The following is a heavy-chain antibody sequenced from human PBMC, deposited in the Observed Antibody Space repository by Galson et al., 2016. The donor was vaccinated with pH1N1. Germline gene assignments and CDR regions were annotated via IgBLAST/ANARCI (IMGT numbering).Heavy chain of an antibody. CDR2: INGNGDDI. CDR3: ARAIAAAGSH. V-gene: IGHV3-23*01. CDR1: GFTFRSYG. J-gene: IGHJ4*02. Sequence: SLRLSCAASGFTFRSYGMSWVRQVPGKGLEWVSAINGNGDDIYYADSVKDRFAISRDNSKNTLDLQMNSLRAEDTAVYYCARAIAAAGSHWGQGTLLTVSS. D-gene: IGHD6-13*01.